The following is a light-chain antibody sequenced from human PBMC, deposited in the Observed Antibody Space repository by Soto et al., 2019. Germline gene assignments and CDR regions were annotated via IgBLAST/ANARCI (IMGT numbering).Light chain of an antibody. Sequence: DIQMTQSPSTLSASIGDRVTITCRASQNVNTWLAWYQQKPGKAPKLLIYDAPYLDSGVPSTFSGSGSGTEFTLTISSLQPEDFATYYCQQFYHYPLTFGGGTKVDIK. CDR2: DAP. CDR3: QQFYHYPLT. V-gene: IGKV1-5*01. J-gene: IGKJ4*01. CDR1: QNVNTW.